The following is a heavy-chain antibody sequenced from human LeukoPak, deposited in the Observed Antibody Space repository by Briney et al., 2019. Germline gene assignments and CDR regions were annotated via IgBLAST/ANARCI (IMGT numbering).Heavy chain of an antibody. V-gene: IGHV4-59*01. J-gene: IGHJ4*02. Sequence: SETLSLTCTVSGGSISSYYWSWIRQPPGKGLEWIGYIYYSGSTNYHPSLKSRVTISVDTSKNQFSLKLSSVTAADPAVYYCARGGMTTVTPGGKYYFDYWGQGTLVTVSS. CDR2: IYYSGST. CDR1: GGSISSYY. CDR3: ARGGMTTVTPGGKYYFDY. D-gene: IGHD4-17*01.